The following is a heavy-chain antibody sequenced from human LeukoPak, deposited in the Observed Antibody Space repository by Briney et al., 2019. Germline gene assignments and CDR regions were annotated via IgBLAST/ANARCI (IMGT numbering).Heavy chain of an antibody. CDR3: ARGLDY. CDR1: GGSISGYY. CDR2: IYTSGTT. Sequence: PSETLSLTCTVSGGSISGYYWSWVRQPAGRGLEWIGRIYTSGTTNHNPSLKSRVTMSVDTSKNQFSLNLTSVTAADTAVHYCARGLDYWGQGTLVTVSS. J-gene: IGHJ4*02. V-gene: IGHV4-4*07.